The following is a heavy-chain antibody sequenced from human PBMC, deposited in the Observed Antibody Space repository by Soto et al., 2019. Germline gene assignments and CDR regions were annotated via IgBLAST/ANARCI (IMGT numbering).Heavy chain of an antibody. CDR3: AHTKLRWLVKKYAFDI. V-gene: IGHV2-5*02. J-gene: IGHJ3*02. Sequence: QITLKESGPTLVKPTQTLTLTCTFSGFSLSTSGVGVGWIRQPPGKALEWLALIYWDDDKRYSPSLKSRLTITKDTSKNQVVLTMTNMDPVDTATYYCAHTKLRWLVKKYAFDIWGQGTMVTVSS. D-gene: IGHD6-19*01. CDR1: GFSLSTSGVG. CDR2: IYWDDDK.